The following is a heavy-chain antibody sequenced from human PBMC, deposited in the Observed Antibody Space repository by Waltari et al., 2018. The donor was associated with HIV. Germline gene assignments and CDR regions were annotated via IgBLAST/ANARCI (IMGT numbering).Heavy chain of an antibody. D-gene: IGHD5-12*01. Sequence: EVQLLESGGGLVQPGGSLRLSCAASGFTFSSYAMSWVRQAPGEGRGWVSAISGSGGSTYYADSVKGRFTISRDNSKNTLYLQMNSLRAEDTAVYYCAKDPMDIVATINYYGMDVWGQGTTVTVSS. CDR1: GFTFSSYA. V-gene: IGHV3-23*01. CDR3: AKDPMDIVATINYYGMDV. J-gene: IGHJ6*02. CDR2: ISGSGGST.